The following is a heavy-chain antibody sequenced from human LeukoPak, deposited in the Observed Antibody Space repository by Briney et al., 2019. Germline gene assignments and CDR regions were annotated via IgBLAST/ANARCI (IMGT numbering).Heavy chain of an antibody. CDR1: GDSVTSNSAV. V-gene: IGHV6-1*01. CDR2: TYYRSKWYS. CDR3: ARGHEYSSGWYYFDY. J-gene: IGHJ4*02. D-gene: IGHD6-19*01. Sequence: SQTLSLTCAISGDSVTSNSAVWNWIRQSPSRGLEWLGRTYYRSKWYSDYAVSVKSRITINPDTSKNQSTLQLYSVTPDDTAVYHCARGHEYSSGWYYFDYWGQGTLVTVSS.